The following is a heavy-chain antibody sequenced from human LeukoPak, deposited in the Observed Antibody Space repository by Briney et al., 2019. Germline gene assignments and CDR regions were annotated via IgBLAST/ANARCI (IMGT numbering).Heavy chain of an antibody. CDR1: GYTFTSSY. V-gene: IGHV1-46*01. J-gene: IGHJ4*02. CDR2: IYPRDGST. CDR3: ARDPEGFDY. Sequence: GASVKVSCKASGYTFTSSYIHWVRQAPGQGLEWMGMIYPRDGSTSYAQKFQGRVTVTRDTSTSTVHMELSGLRSEDTAVYYCARDPEGFDYWGQGTLVTVSS.